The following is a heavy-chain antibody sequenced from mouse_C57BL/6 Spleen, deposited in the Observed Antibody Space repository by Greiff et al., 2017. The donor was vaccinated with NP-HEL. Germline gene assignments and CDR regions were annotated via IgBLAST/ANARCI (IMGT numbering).Heavy chain of an antibody. Sequence: VQLQQPGAELVRPGSSVKLSCKASGYTFTSYWMHWVKQRPIQGLEWIGNIDPSDSETHYNQKFKDKATLTVDKSSSTAYMQLSSLTSEDSAVYYCARGGYGSSPFAYWGQGTLVTVSA. CDR3: ARGGYGSSPFAY. D-gene: IGHD1-1*01. V-gene: IGHV1-52*01. CDR2: IDPSDSET. CDR1: GYTFTSYW. J-gene: IGHJ3*01.